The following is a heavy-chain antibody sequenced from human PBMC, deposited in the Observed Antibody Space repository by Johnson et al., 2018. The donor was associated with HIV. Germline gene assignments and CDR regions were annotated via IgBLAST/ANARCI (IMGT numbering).Heavy chain of an antibody. CDR3: ARGIGDEYAFDV. CDR1: GFNFNTYS. D-gene: IGHD2-21*01. CDR2: VSYNGIHV. J-gene: IGHJ3*01. V-gene: IGHV3-30*14. Sequence: QVQLVESGGGVVQPGRSLRLSCAASGFNFNTYSMHWVRQAPGNGLEWLAFVSYNGIHVYYSDSVRGRFTISRDNSKNTLYLQMNSRRVEDTALYYCARGIGDEYAFDVWGQGTMVTVSS.